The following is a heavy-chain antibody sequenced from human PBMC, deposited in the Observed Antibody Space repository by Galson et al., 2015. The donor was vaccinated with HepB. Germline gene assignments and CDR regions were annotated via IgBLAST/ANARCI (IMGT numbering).Heavy chain of an antibody. V-gene: IGHV3-48*02. CDR1: GFTFSSYT. J-gene: IGHJ2*01. D-gene: IGHD3-10*01. Sequence: SLRLSCAASGFTFSSYTMNWVRQAPGKGLESVSYISSTGTTMYYADSAKGRFTTSRDNAQNSLYLQMNSLRDEDTAVYYCARVYFGSGSSSAYCYFDLWGRGALVTVSS. CDR2: ISSTGTTM. CDR3: ARVYFGSGSSSAYCYFDL.